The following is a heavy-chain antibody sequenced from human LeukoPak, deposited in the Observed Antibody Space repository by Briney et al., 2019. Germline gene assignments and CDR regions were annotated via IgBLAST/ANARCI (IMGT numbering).Heavy chain of an antibody. CDR1: GGTFSSYA. CDR2: IIPILGIA. Sequence: SVKVSCKASGGTFSSYAISWVRQAPGQGLEWMGRIIPILGIANYAQKFQGRVTITADKSTSTAYMELSSLRSEDTAVYYCARDDSSSSFLPFDYWGQGTLVTVSS. V-gene: IGHV1-69*04. CDR3: ARDDSSSSFLPFDY. J-gene: IGHJ4*02. D-gene: IGHD6-13*01.